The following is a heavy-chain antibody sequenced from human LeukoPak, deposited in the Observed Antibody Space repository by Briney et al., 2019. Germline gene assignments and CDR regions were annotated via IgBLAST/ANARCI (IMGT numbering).Heavy chain of an antibody. V-gene: IGHV4-34*01. J-gene: IGHJ3*02. CDR3: ARVVVVIAISAFDI. CDR1: GGSFSGYY. Sequence: ASETLSLTCAVYGGSFSGYYWSWIRQPPGKGLEWIGEINHSGSTNYNPSLKSRVTISVDTSKNQFSLKLSSVTAADTAVYYCARVVVVIAISAFDIWGQGTMVTVSS. D-gene: IGHD2-21*01. CDR2: INHSGST.